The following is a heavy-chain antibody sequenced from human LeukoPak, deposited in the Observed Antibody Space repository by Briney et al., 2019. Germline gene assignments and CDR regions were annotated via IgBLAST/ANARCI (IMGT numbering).Heavy chain of an antibody. CDR2: IIPISGTA. J-gene: IGHJ4*02. CDR1: GGTFSSYA. CDR3: AREGTERFVDSAMGPFDY. D-gene: IGHD5-18*01. Sequence: ASVKVSCKASGGTFSSYAFSWVRQAPGQGLEWMGGIIPISGTANYAQKFQGRVTITADESTSTAYMELSSLRSEDTAVYYCAREGTERFVDSAMGPFDYWGQGTLVTVSS. V-gene: IGHV1-69*13.